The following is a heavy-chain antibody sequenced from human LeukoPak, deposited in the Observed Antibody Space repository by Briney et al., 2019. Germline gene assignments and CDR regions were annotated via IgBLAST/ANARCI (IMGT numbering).Heavy chain of an antibody. CDR2: INHSGST. CDR1: GGSFSGYY. V-gene: IGHV4-34*01. J-gene: IGHJ4*02. CDR3: ARVNSYDYVWGSYRARRDDY. Sequence: PSETLSLTCAVYGGSFSGYYWSWIRQPPGKGLEWIGEINHSGSTNYNPSLKSRVTISVDTSKNQFSLKLSSVTAADTAVYYCARVNSYDYVWGSYRARRDDYWGQGTLVTVSS. D-gene: IGHD3-16*02.